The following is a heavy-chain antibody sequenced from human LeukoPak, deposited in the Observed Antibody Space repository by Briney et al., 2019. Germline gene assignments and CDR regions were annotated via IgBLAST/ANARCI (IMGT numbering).Heavy chain of an antibody. V-gene: IGHV4-30-4*01. CDR2: IYYTGST. CDR1: GGSISSSDYY. CDR3: GRVSDYPYYFDC. Sequence: PSQTLSLTCTDSGGSISSSDYYWSWIRQPPGKGLEWIGYIYYTGSTYYNPSLKSRVTMSVDTSKNQFSLKLSSVTAADTAVYYCGRVSDYPYYFDCWGQGTLVTVSS. D-gene: IGHD4-11*01. J-gene: IGHJ4*02.